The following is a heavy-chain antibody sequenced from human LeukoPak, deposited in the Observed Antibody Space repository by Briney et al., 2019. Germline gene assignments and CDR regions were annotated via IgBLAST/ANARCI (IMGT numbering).Heavy chain of an antibody. J-gene: IGHJ3*02. CDR2: IDPSDSST. CDR3: ARQRGVGALDM. CDR1: GFSFTSYW. Sequence: GESLKISCKGSGFSFTSYWISWVRQKPGKGLEWMERIDPSDSSTNYSPSLQGHVTVSADKSIITASLQWSSLKASDTAMYYCARQRGVGALDMWGQGTLVTVSS. V-gene: IGHV5-10-1*01.